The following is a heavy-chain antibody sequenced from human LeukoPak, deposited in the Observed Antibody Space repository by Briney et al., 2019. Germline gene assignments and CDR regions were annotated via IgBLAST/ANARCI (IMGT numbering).Heavy chain of an antibody. D-gene: IGHD3-22*01. CDR3: AKRGVVIRVILVGFHKEAYYFDS. Sequence: GGSLRLSCAVSGITLSNYGMSWVRQAPGKGLEWVASIGGSGAGTNYADSVKGRFTISRDNSKNTLYLQMNSLRVEDTAVYFCAKRGVVIRVILVGFHKEAYYFDSWGQGALVTVSS. CDR1: GITLSNYG. CDR2: IGGSGAGT. V-gene: IGHV3-23*01. J-gene: IGHJ4*02.